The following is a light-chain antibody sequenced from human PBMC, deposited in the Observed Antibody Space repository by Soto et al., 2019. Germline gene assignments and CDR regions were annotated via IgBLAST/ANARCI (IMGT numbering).Light chain of an antibody. V-gene: IGKV1-5*03. J-gene: IGKJ2*01. CDR3: QQHSSSSTYT. CDR1: QSISSW. CDR2: KAS. Sequence: DIQMTQSPSTLSASVGDRVTITCRASQSISSWLAWYQQKPGKAPNLLIYKASTLGSGVPSRFSGGGSGTDFTLTISSLQPDDFATYYCQQHSSSSTYTFGQGTKLEIK.